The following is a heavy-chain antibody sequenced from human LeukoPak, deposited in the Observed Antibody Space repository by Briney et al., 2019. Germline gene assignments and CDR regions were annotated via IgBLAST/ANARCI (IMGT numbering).Heavy chain of an antibody. CDR3: TSERVTAGGGRYYFDH. Sequence: GGSLRLSCEASGFTFSNYAMSWVRQAPGKGLEWVSSISISSAYIWYADSVRGRFTISRDNAKNSLYLQMNSLRAEDTAVYFCTSERVTAGGGRYYFDHWGQGTLVTVSS. CDR2: ISISSAYI. V-gene: IGHV3-21*01. D-gene: IGHD6-13*01. CDR1: GFTFSNYA. J-gene: IGHJ4*02.